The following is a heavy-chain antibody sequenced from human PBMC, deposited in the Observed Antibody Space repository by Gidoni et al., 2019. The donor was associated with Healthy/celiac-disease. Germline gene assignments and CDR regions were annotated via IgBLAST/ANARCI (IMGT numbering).Heavy chain of an antibody. CDR3: TTDPTPLWFRDPGGRLSTYYYYGMDV. CDR2: IKSKTDGGTT. CDR1: GFTFSNAW. Sequence: EVQLVESGGGLVKPGGSLRLSCAASGFTFSNAWMSWVRQAPGKGLEWVGRIKSKTDGGTTDYAAPVKGRFTISRDDSKNTLYLQMNSLKTEDTAVYYCTTDPTPLWFRDPGGRLSTYYYYGMDVWGQGTTVTVSS. D-gene: IGHD3-10*01. V-gene: IGHV3-15*01. J-gene: IGHJ6*02.